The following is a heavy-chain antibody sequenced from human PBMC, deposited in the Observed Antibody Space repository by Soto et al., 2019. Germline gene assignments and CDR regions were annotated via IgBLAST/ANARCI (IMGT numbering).Heavy chain of an antibody. CDR3: AGVRGEEYYYYYYGMDV. J-gene: IGHJ6*02. CDR1: GYTFTSYG. V-gene: IGHV1-18*01. Sequence: ASVKVSCKASGYTFTSYGISWVRQAPGQGLEWMGWISAYNGNTNYAQKLQGRVTMTTDTSTSTAYMELSSLRSEDTAVYYCAGVRGEEYYYYYYGMDVWGQGTTVTVSS. D-gene: IGHD3-10*01. CDR2: ISAYNGNT.